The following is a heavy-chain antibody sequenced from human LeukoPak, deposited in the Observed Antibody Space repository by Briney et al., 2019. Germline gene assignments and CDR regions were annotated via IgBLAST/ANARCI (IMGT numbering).Heavy chain of an antibody. J-gene: IGHJ4*02. CDR3: ARDRKPPVGATLYYFDY. Sequence: ASVKVSCKASGYTFTGYYMHWVRQAPGQGLEWMGWINPNSGGTNYAQKFQGRVTMTRDTSISTAYMELSRLRSDDTAVYYCARDRKPPVGATLYYFDYWGQGTLVTVSS. CDR2: INPNSGGT. D-gene: IGHD1-26*01. CDR1: GYTFTGYY. V-gene: IGHV1-2*02.